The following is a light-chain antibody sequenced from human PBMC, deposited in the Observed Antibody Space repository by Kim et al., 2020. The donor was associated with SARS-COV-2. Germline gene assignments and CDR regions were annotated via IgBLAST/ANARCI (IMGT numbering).Light chain of an antibody. CDR3: QEYASQSPT. J-gene: IGKJ1*01. Sequence: DIQMTQFPSTLPASIGDRVSLTCRASQSISAWLAWYQQIPGKAPKLLIYDASSLESGVPSRFSGRGSGTEFTLTITSLQPDDFATYYCQEYASQSPTFGQGTKVDIK. CDR1: QSISAW. CDR2: DAS. V-gene: IGKV1-5*01.